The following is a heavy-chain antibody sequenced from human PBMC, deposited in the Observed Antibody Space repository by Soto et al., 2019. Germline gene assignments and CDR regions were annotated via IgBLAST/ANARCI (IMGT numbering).Heavy chain of an antibody. D-gene: IGHD6-19*01. CDR1: GGNSRNFTYC. J-gene: IGHJ5*02. CDR3: AGMPYTSGLRFDP. CDR2: IYQSGVT. V-gene: IGHV4-30-2*01. Sequence: LTNNMSGGNSRNFTYCWSRKQQPPGKALQWIGFIYQSGVTSYNPSLASRVSISLDRSNNQCSLKLKSVTAADTAVYFCAGMPYTSGLRFDPWGPGTLVTSPQ.